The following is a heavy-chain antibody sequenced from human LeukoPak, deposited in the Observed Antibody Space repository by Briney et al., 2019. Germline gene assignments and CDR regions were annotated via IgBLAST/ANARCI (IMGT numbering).Heavy chain of an antibody. Sequence: GGSLRLSCAASGFTFDNYVMHWVRQAPGKGLEWVSAISWNSGRIGYADSVKGRFTISRENAKNSLYLQMNSLRAGDTAVYYCARSIAAAGTLQFDYWGQGTLVTVSS. CDR3: ARSIAAAGTLQFDY. CDR1: GFTFDNYV. V-gene: IGHV3-9*01. D-gene: IGHD6-13*01. J-gene: IGHJ4*02. CDR2: ISWNSGRI.